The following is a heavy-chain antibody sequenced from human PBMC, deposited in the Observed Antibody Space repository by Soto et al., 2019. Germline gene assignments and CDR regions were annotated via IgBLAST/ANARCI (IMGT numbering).Heavy chain of an antibody. CDR2: INSDGSST. Sequence: EVQLVESGGGLVQPGGSLRLSCAASGFTFSSYWMHWVRQAPGKGLVWVSRINSDGSSTSYADSVKGRFTISRDNAKNTLYLQMNSLRAEDMAVYYCASISIAVAGVDYWGQGTLVTVSS. J-gene: IGHJ4*02. V-gene: IGHV3-74*01. CDR3: ASISIAVAGVDY. D-gene: IGHD6-19*01. CDR1: GFTFSSYW.